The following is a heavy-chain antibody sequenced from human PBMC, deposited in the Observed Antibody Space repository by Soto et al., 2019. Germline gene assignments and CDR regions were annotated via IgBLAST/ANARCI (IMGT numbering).Heavy chain of an antibody. CDR1: GFTFDDYA. CDR3: AKDIGYCSGGSCYYYYYGMDV. Sequence: DVQLVESGGGLVQPGRSLRLSCAASGFTFDDYAMLWVRQAPGKGLEWVSGISWNSGSIGYADSVKGRFTISRDNAKNSLYLQMNSLRAEDTALYYCAKDIGYCSGGSCYYYYYGMDVWGQGTTVTVSS. J-gene: IGHJ6*02. V-gene: IGHV3-9*01. D-gene: IGHD2-15*01. CDR2: ISWNSGSI.